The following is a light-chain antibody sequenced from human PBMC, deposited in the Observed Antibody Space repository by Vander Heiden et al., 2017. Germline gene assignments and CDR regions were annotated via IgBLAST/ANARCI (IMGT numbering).Light chain of an antibody. V-gene: IGLV3-1*01. J-gene: IGLJ2*01. CDR3: QAWDSSTAV. CDR1: KLGDKS. Sequence: SYELTQPPSASVSPGQTASITCSGDKLGDKSACWYQQKPGQSPVLVIYQDSKRPSGIPELFSGSNSGNTATLTISGTQAMDEADYYCQAWDSSTAVFGGGTKLTVL. CDR2: QDS.